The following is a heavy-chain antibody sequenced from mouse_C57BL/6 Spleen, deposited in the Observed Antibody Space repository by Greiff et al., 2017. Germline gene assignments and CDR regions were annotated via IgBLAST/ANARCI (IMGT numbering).Heavy chain of an antibody. CDR3: AREGYYGSSLDY. D-gene: IGHD1-1*01. V-gene: IGHV3-6*01. Sequence: DVKLQESGPGLVKPSQSLSLTCSVTGYSITSGYYWNWIRQFPGNKLEWMGYISYDGSNNYNPSLKNRISITRDTPKNQFFLKLNSVTTEDTATYYCAREGYYGSSLDYWGQGTTLTVSS. J-gene: IGHJ2*01. CDR1: GYSITSGYY. CDR2: ISYDGSN.